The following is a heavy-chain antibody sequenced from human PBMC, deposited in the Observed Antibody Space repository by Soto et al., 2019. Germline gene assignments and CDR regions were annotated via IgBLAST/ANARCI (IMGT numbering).Heavy chain of an antibody. CDR2: IYYSGST. V-gene: IGHV4-39*01. D-gene: IGHD3-3*01. CDR3: ATVDGLGVVTPFMDY. CDR1: GGSISSSRYR. J-gene: IGHJ4*02. Sequence: QLQLQESGPGLVKPSETLSLICTVSGGSISSSRYRWGWVRQPPGKGLEWIGTIYYSGSTHYNPSLKSRVTISVDTSKSQFSLRRNSVTAADTAVYYCATVDGLGVVTPFMDYWGQGTLVTVSS.